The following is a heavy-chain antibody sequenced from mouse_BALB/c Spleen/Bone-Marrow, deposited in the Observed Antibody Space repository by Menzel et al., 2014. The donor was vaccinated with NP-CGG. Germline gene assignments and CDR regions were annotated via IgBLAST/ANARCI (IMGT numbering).Heavy chain of an antibody. Sequence: QVQLKQSGAESVRPGASVKLSCKASGYSFTSYWMSWVKQRPGQGLEWIGMIHLSDSESRLNQKFKDKATLTVDKSSSTAYMQLSSPTSEDSAVYYCTRYDLTTRAFAYWGQGTLVTVSA. J-gene: IGHJ3*01. D-gene: IGHD3-3*01. CDR2: IHLSDSES. V-gene: IGHV1-61*01. CDR3: TRYDLTTRAFAY. CDR1: GYSFTSYW.